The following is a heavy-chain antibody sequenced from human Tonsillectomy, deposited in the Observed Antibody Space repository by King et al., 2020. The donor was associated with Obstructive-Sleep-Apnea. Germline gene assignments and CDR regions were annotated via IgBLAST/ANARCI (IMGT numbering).Heavy chain of an antibody. V-gene: IGHV3-49*03. J-gene: IGHJ4*02. CDR3: SRGDTPADY. CDR2: IRSRAHGGTT. D-gene: IGHD2-2*02. Sequence: VQLVESGGGLVQPGRSLRLSCTASGFTFDDYAMSWFRQSPGRGPEWGGFIRSRAHGGTTQYAASVKGRFNISRDESKSTVFLQMRALKTADTAVYYCSRGDTPADYWGPGTLVTVSS. CDR1: GFTFDDYA.